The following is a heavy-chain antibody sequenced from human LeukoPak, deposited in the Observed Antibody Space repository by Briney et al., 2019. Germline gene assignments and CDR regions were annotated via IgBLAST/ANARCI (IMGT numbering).Heavy chain of an antibody. CDR2: IYYSGST. CDR1: GGSISSSSYY. V-gene: IGHV4-39*07. Sequence: SSETLSLTCAVSGGSISSSSYYWGWIRQPPGKGLEWIGSIYYSGSTYYNPSLKSRVTISVDTSKNQFSLKLSSVTAADTAVYYCARAESSGFSRDAFDIWGQGTMVTVSS. D-gene: IGHD3-22*01. CDR3: ARAESSGFSRDAFDI. J-gene: IGHJ3*02.